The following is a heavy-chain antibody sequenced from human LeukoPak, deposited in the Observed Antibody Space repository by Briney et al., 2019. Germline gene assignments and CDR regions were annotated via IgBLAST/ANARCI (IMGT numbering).Heavy chain of an antibody. V-gene: IGHV2-70*01. Sequence: SGPALVKPTQTLTLTCTFSGFSLSTSGMCVSWIRQPPGKALEWLALIAWDDDKYYSTSLKTRLTIAKDTSKNQVVLTMTNMDPVDTATYYCARIRRYYDSSGYYYKLFDHWGQGTLVTVSS. CDR2: IAWDDDK. J-gene: IGHJ4*02. CDR1: GFSLSTSGMC. CDR3: ARIRRYYDSSGYYYKLFDH. D-gene: IGHD3-22*01.